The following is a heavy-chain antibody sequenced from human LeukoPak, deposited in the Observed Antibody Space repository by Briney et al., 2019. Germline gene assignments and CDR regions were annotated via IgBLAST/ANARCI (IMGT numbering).Heavy chain of an antibody. D-gene: IGHD5-18*01. CDR3: TGGGYSYLYYFDY. J-gene: IGHJ4*02. CDR1: GFTFGDYA. V-gene: IGHV3-49*03. CDR2: IRSKAYGGTT. Sequence: GRSLRLSCTASGFTFGDYAMSWFRQAPGKGLEWVGFIRSKAYGGTTEYAASVKGRFTILRDDSKSIAYLQMNSLKTEDTAVYYCTGGGYSYLYYFDYWGQGTLVTVSS.